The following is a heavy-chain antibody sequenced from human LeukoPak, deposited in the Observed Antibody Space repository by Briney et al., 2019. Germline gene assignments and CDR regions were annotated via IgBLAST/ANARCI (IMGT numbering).Heavy chain of an antibody. V-gene: IGHV5-51*01. J-gene: IGHJ4*02. CDR2: IYPGDSDT. D-gene: IGHD1-26*01. CDR3: ASALGSYYGY. CDR1: GYSFASYW. Sequence: GESLKISCKASGYSFASYWIGGVRQMPGKGLEWMGVIYPGDSDTRYSPSFQGQVTISADKSISTAYLQWSSLKASDTAIYYCASALGSYYGYWGQGTLVTVSS.